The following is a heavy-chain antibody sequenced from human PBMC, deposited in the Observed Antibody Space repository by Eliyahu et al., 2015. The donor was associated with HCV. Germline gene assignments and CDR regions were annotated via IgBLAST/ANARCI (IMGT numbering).Heavy chain of an antibody. Sequence: QEQLVQSGAELKRPGASVKVSCKASGYSFAEXDINWVRQVTGQGLEWMGWMNPKSGNTDYAPKFRDRLTLTRDVALNTAYMELSGLRYDDTAVYYCVRWGMTSGWYVRWFDPWGQGTLVSVSS. D-gene: IGHD6-19*01. J-gene: IGHJ5*02. CDR3: VRWGMTSGWYVRWFDP. V-gene: IGHV1-8*01. CDR1: GYSFAEXD. CDR2: MNPKSGNT.